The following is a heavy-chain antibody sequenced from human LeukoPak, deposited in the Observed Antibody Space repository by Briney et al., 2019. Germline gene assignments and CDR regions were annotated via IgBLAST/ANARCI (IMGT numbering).Heavy chain of an antibody. Sequence: SETLSLTCTVSNSPISSYYWSWIRQPPGKGLEWIGYIYHSGSTNYNPSLKSRVTISVDTAQNQFSLNLSSVTAADTAVYYCARRRFMTDAFDYWGQGTLVSVSS. CDR1: NSPISSYY. D-gene: IGHD3-16*01. CDR3: ARRRFMTDAFDY. J-gene: IGHJ4*02. CDR2: IYHSGST. V-gene: IGHV4-59*08.